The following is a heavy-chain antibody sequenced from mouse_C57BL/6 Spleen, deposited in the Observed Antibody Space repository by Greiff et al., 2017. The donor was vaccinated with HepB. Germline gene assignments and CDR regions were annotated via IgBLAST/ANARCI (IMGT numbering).Heavy chain of an antibody. Sequence: QVQLQQSGAELMKPGASVKLSCKATGYTFTGYWIEWVKQRPGHGLEWIGEILPGSGSTNYNEKFKGKATLTADTSSNTAYMQLSSLTTEDSAIYYCATYYYGSPYYVDDWGEGTTLTVAS. J-gene: IGHJ2*01. CDR2: ILPGSGST. D-gene: IGHD1-1*01. CDR1: GYTFTGYW. CDR3: ATYYYGSPYYVDD. V-gene: IGHV1-9*01.